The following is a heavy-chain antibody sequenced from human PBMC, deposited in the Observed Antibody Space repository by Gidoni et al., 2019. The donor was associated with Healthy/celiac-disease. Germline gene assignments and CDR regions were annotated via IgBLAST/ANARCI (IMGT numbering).Heavy chain of an antibody. CDR3: ATSFDYDIWRPPFDY. D-gene: IGHD3-9*01. J-gene: IGHJ4*02. CDR2: ISYDGRNK. V-gene: IGHV3-30*03. Sequence: QAPGKGLEWVAVISYDGRNKYYADSVKGRFTISRDNSKNTLYLQMNSLRAEDTAVYYCATSFDYDIWRPPFDYWGQGTLVTVSS.